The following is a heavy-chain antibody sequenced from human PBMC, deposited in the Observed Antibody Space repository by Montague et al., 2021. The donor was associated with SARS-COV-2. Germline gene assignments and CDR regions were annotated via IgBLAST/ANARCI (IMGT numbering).Heavy chain of an antibody. CDR3: AGHWGIAEAGN. CDR1: GGSITDRTYY. Sequence: SDTLSLTCSVSGGSITDRTYYWCCIRQSPGKGLEWIGAINYSGTTYYNPSLKSRVTISLDTAKNQFSLKMTSVTAADTAVYYCAGHWGIAEAGNWGQGTLVTVSS. D-gene: IGHD6-19*01. V-gene: IGHV4-39*01. J-gene: IGHJ4*02. CDR2: INYSGTT.